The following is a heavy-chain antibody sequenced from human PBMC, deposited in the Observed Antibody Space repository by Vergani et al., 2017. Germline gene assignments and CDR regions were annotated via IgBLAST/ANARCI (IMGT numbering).Heavy chain of an antibody. D-gene: IGHD2-15*01. CDR3: AELGYCSGGSCQRGAFDI. CDR2: IWYDGSNK. J-gene: IGHJ3*02. Sequence: QVQLVESGGGVVQPGRSLRLSCAASGFTFSSYGMHWVRQAPGKGLEWVAVIWYDGSNKYYADSVKGRFTISRDNSKNTLYRQMNSLRAEDTAVYYCAELGYCSGGSCQRGAFDIWGQGTMVTVSS. V-gene: IGHV3-33*06. CDR1: GFTFSSYG.